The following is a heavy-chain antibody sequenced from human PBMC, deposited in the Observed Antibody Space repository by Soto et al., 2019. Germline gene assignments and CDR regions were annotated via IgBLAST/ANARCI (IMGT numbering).Heavy chain of an antibody. D-gene: IGHD3-10*01. CDR1: GYRFTTYW. V-gene: IGHV5-51*01. CDR2: IHPGDSDT. CDR3: ATTQSSATFKTYYHDMHV. Sequence: GESLKISCKVSGYRFTTYWIAWVRQMPGKVLEWMGIIHPGDSDTRYSPSFQGQVTISADKSVGTAFLQWSSLKASDTAIYYCATTQSSATFKTYYHDMHVWGQGTTVNVSS. J-gene: IGHJ6*02.